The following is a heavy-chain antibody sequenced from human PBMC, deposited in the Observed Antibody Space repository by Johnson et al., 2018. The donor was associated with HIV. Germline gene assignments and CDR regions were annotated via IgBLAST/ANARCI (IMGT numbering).Heavy chain of an antibody. J-gene: IGHJ3*02. D-gene: IGHD3-10*01. CDR1: GFTFSSYW. V-gene: IGHV3-74*01. CDR2: INIAGSSQ. CDR3: ASSSLAWGVDAFDI. Sequence: VQLVESGGGLVQPGGSLRLSCVASGFTFSSYWMHWVRQAPGKGLLWVSRINIAGSSQYYADSVKGRFTISRENSKNTLYLKMNSLRTEDTAVYYCASSSLAWGVDAFDIWGQGTKVTVSS.